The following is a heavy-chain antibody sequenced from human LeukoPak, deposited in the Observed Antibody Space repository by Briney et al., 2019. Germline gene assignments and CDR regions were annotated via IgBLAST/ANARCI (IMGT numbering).Heavy chain of an antibody. J-gene: IGHJ5*02. CDR1: GFSLSTDGVG. CDR2: IYWDDDE. D-gene: IGHD5-18*01. CDR3: AHSQAPHAAMVVNWFDP. V-gene: IGHV2-5*02. Sequence: SGPTLVKPTQTLTLTCTFSGFSLSTDGVGVGWIRQPPGKALEWLALIYWDDDERYSPSLKSRLTTTKDTSKNQVVLTMTNMDPVDTATYYYAHSQAPHAAMVVNWFDPWGQGTLVTVSS.